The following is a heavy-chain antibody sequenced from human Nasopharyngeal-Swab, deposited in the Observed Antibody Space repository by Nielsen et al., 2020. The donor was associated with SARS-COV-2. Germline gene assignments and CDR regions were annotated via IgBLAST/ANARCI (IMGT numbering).Heavy chain of an antibody. CDR1: GFTFSTYW. D-gene: IGHD4-23*01. CDR3: AGGNSADH. Sequence: GESLKISCAASGFTFSTYWMSWVRQAPGKGLEWVANIKEDGSEKYYVDSVKGRFTISRDNAKNSLYLQMNSLRAEDTAVYYWAGGNSADHWGQGTLVTVSS. V-gene: IGHV3-7*03. J-gene: IGHJ4*02. CDR2: IKEDGSEK.